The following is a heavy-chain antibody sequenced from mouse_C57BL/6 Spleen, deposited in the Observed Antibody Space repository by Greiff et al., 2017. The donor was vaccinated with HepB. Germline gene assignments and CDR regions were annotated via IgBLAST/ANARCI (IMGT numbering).Heavy chain of an antibody. Sequence: QVQLQQSGAELVKPGASVKLSCKASGYTFTSYWMHWVKQRPGQGLEWIGMIHPNSGSTNYNEKFKSKATLTVDKSSSTAYMQLSSLTSEDSAVYYCARTTLPEYYIDYWGQGTTLTVSS. CDR3: ARTTLPEYYIDY. V-gene: IGHV1-64*01. CDR1: GYTFTSYW. CDR2: IHPNSGST. J-gene: IGHJ2*01. D-gene: IGHD2-10*01.